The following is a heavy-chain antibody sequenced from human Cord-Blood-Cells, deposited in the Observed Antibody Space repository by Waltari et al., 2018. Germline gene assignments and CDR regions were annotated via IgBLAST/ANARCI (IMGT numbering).Heavy chain of an antibody. CDR2: ISSSSSYI. CDR1: GFTFSSYS. D-gene: IGHD6-6*01. J-gene: IGHJ3*02. V-gene: IGHV3-21*01. Sequence: EVQLVESGGGLVKPGGSLRLSCAASGFTFSSYSMNWVRPAPGKGLEWVSSISSSSSYIYYADSVKGRFTISRDNAKNSLYLQMNSLRAEDTAVYYCARDGEYSSSFFAFDIWGQGTMVTVSS. CDR3: ARDGEYSSSFFAFDI.